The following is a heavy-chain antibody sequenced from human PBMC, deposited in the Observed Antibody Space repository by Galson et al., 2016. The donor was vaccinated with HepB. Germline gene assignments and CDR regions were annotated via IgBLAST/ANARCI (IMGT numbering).Heavy chain of an antibody. D-gene: IGHD1-26*01. CDR2: FDAEDGET. J-gene: IGHJ4*02. V-gene: IGHV1-24*01. CDR1: GDSLSEVS. CDR3: ATELRWEPLPPPDD. Sequence: SVKVSCKVSGDSLSEVSIHWVRQAPGKGLEWLGGFDAEDGETIYANDFQGRVIMTEDTSTHTAYMELSSLRSEDTAVYYFATELRWEPLPPPDDWGQGTLVTVS.